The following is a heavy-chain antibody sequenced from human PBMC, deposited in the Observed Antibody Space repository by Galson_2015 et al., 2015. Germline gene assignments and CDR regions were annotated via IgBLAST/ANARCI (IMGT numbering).Heavy chain of an antibody. J-gene: IGHJ3*02. Sequence: SLRLSCAASGFIFSSYAMSWVRQAPGKGLEWVSAISGSGGSTYYADSVKGRFTISRDNSKNTLYLQMNSLRAEDTAVYYCAKDRGTRGYSYGSDDAFDIWGQGTMVTVSS. CDR2: ISGSGGST. CDR3: AKDRGTRGYSYGSDDAFDI. D-gene: IGHD5-18*01. V-gene: IGHV3-23*01. CDR1: GFIFSSYA.